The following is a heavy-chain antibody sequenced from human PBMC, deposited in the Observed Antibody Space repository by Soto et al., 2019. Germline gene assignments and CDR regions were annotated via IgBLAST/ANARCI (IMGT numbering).Heavy chain of an antibody. CDR2: ISYSGSA. CDR3: ATMGTPATGLYYFDY. D-gene: IGHD2-15*01. Sequence: QVQLQESGPGLVKPSQTLSLTCTVSGGSISSGNYYWSWIRQPPGKALVWIGFISYSGSAYYNPSLKSRVTISVDTSKNQFSLNLSFVTAADTAVYYCATMGTPATGLYYFDYWGQGTLVTVSS. V-gene: IGHV4-30-4*01. CDR1: GGSISSGNYY. J-gene: IGHJ4*02.